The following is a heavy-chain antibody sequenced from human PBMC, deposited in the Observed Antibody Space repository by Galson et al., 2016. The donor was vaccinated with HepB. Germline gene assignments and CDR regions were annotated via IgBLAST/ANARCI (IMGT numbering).Heavy chain of an antibody. CDR2: IYTGGGT. D-gene: IGHD1-26*01. CDR3: ARGGNYGYT. J-gene: IGHJ4*02. CDR1: GFTVSNNF. Sequence: SLRLSCAASGFTVSNNFMRWVRQAPGKGLERVSLIYTGGGTHYVESVKGRFIISRDNSKNTLYLQMNSLRVEDTAVYYCARGGNYGYTWGLGTLVTVSS. V-gene: IGHV3-53*01.